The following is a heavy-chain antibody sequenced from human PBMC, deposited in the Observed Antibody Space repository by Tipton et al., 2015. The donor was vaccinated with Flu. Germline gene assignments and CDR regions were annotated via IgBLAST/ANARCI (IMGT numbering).Heavy chain of an antibody. CDR1: GDSIGSRYY. V-gene: IGHV4-38-2*02. J-gene: IGHJ3*01. CDR3: ARVLMTSVTTGGGFDV. D-gene: IGHD4-17*01. CDR2: IHKTGIT. Sequence: TLSLTCSVSGDSIGSRYYWGWIRQPPGKGLEWIGNIHKTGITCHNPSLTSRVTISVDTSKNQFSLRLTSVTAADTAVYYCARVLMTSVTTGGGFDVWGQGTMVTVSS.